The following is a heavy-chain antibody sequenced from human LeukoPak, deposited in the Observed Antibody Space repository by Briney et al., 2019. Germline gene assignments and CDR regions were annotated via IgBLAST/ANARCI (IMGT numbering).Heavy chain of an antibody. CDR1: GFTFSDYS. J-gene: IGHJ3*02. CDR3: AREGMDDYVWGSYRSVAFDI. V-gene: IGHV3-7*01. Sequence: GGSLRLSCAASGFTFSDYSMNWVRQAPGKGLEWVANIKQDGSEKYYVDSVKGRFTISRDNAKNSLYLQMNSLRAEDTAVYYCAREGMDDYVWGSYRSVAFDIWGQGTMVTVSS. CDR2: IKQDGSEK. D-gene: IGHD3-16*02.